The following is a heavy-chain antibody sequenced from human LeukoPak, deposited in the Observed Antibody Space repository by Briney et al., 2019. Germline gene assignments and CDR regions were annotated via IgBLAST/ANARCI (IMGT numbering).Heavy chain of an antibody. J-gene: IGHJ4*02. Sequence: GGSLRLSCAASGFTFSSYGMSWVRQAPGKGLEWVSAISDSGDSTYYADSVKGRFTISRDNSKNTLYLQMNSLRAEDTAVYYCARGYYDFWSGYYTVDYWGQGTLVTVSS. D-gene: IGHD3-3*01. CDR2: ISDSGDST. CDR3: ARGYYDFWSGYYTVDY. CDR1: GFTFSSYG. V-gene: IGHV3-23*01.